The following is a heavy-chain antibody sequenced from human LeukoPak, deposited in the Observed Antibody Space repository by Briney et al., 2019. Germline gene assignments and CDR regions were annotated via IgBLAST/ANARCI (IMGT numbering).Heavy chain of an antibody. J-gene: IGHJ3*02. CDR2: IHYSGST. Sequence: SETLSLTCSVSGYSISSAYYWGWIRQPPGKGLEWIATIHYSGSTYYNPSLKSRVTISVDTSKNQFSLKLSSVTAADTAVYYCARGPLSGSYPRPDAFDIWGQGTMVTVSS. D-gene: IGHD1-26*01. CDR3: ARGPLSGSYPRPDAFDI. CDR1: GYSISSAYY. V-gene: IGHV4-38-2*02.